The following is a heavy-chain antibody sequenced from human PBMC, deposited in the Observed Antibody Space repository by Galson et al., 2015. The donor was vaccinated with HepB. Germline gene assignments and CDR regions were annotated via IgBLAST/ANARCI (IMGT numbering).Heavy chain of an antibody. J-gene: IGHJ6*01. CDR1: GFTFSRYA. V-gene: IGHV3-23*01. CDR2: ITGPGGGT. Sequence: SLRLSCAASGFTFSRYAMNWVRQAPGRGLEWISSITGPGGGTYSADSAKGRFTISRDNSRNTLFLHIDSLHQGPIGLPPGTLLQEHLWG. CDR3: TLLQEHL.